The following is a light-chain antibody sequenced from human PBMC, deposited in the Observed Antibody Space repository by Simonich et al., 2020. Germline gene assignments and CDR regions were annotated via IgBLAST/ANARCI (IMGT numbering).Light chain of an antibody. Sequence: ILMTQSPATLSVSPGERATLSCRASQSVSRNLAWYQQKPGQAPRLHIYGASTMATGIPTRFSGSGSRTEFTLTISSMQSEDFAVYYRQQYNKWSRTCGQGTKLEIK. CDR2: GAS. J-gene: IGKJ2*02. CDR3: QQYNKWSRT. V-gene: IGKV3-15*01. CDR1: QSVSRN.